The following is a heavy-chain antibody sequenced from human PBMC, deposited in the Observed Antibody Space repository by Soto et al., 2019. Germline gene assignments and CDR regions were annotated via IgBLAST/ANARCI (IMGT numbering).Heavy chain of an antibody. V-gene: IGHV4-4*02. J-gene: IGHJ4*01. D-gene: IGHD6-6*01. CDR2: IYHSGST. CDR1: GVSLSNPNC. CDR3: ARSTIAPHLFMYPFDY. Sequence: PSETLSLTCAVSGVSLSNPNCWAWVRQAPGKGLEWIGEIYHSGSTNYNPSLKSRVTISLDTSKNQFSLKLSSLTAADTAVYYCARSTIAPHLFMYPFDYWGQGTLVTVSS.